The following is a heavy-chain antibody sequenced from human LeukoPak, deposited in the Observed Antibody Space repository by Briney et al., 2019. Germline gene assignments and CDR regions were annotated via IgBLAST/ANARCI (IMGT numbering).Heavy chain of an antibody. J-gene: IGHJ4*02. V-gene: IGHV3-53*05. CDR2: IYSDGGT. D-gene: IGHD3-16*01. Sequence: GGSLRLSCTASGFTVSSNYMTWVRQAPGRGLEWVSVIYSDGGTYYADSVRGRFTLSRDNSKNTLYLQMNSLRAEDTAVYYCARDGMITFGGVTPYYFDYWGQGTLVTVSS. CDR1: GFTVSSNY. CDR3: ARDGMITFGGVTPYYFDY.